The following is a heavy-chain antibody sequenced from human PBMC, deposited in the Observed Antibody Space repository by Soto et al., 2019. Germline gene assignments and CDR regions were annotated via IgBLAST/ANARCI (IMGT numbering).Heavy chain of an antibody. CDR3: ATCRHIYVKAFDN. CDR2: IFHTGNT. V-gene: IGHV4-31*03. CDR1: GGSIRNSGYY. Sequence: QVQLEESGPGLVKPSQTLSLTCTVSGGSIRNSGYYGTWIRQFPGKGLEWIGYIFHTGNTYYNPSLRSRLSISVDTSKNQFSLRLSSVTAADTAVYYFATCRHIYVKAFDNWGQGTLVTV. J-gene: IGHJ3*02. D-gene: IGHD2-15*01.